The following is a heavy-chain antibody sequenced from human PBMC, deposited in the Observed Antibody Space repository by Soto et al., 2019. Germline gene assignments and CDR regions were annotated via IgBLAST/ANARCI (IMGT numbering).Heavy chain of an antibody. CDR3: ARDRGYSYFRY. V-gene: IGHV1-18*01. CDR2: ISAYNGNT. J-gene: IGHJ4*02. CDR1: GYPFTSYG. Sequence: QVQLVQSGAAVKKPGASVLVTCKASGYPFTSYGISWGRQAPGQGLEGMGWISAYNGNTNDAQKLQGRVTMTTDTTTSKAYVEMRSLGSDDTAVYYCARDRGYSYFRYWGQGTLVTVSS. D-gene: IGHD5-18*01.